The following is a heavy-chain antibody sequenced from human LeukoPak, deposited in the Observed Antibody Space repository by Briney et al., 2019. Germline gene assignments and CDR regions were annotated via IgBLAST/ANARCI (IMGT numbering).Heavy chain of an antibody. V-gene: IGHV3-48*03. CDR3: ARLKGRYCSGGSCYPSYGMDV. CDR2: ISRSGSTI. J-gene: IGHJ6*02. CDR1: GLIYSRYE. Sequence: GGSLRLSCAASGLIYSRYEMNWVRQAPGKALEWVSYISRSGSTIYYADSVKGRFTISRDNAKNSLYLQMNSLRAEDTAVYYCARLKGRYCSGGSCYPSYGMDVWGQGTTVTVSS. D-gene: IGHD2-15*01.